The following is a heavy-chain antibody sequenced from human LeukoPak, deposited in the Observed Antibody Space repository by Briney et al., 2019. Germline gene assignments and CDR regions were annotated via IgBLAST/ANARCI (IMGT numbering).Heavy chain of an antibody. J-gene: IGHJ4*02. Sequence: SETLSLICTVSGASIRSYYWSWIRQPPGKGLEWIGDIYYSGSIKYNPSLKSRVTMSVDTSKNQFTLKLSSVTAADTAIYYCARENPSGYYNRPIDYWGQGTLVTVSS. D-gene: IGHD3-22*01. CDR1: GASIRSYY. CDR3: ARENPSGYYNRPIDY. V-gene: IGHV4-59*01. CDR2: IYYSGSI.